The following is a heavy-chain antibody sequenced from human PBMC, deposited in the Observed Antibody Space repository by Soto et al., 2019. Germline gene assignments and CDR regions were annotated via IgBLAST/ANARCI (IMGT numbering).Heavy chain of an antibody. Sequence: SETLSLTCTVSGGSISSYYWSWIRQPPGKRLEWIGYIYYSGSTNYNPSLKSRVTISVDTSKNQFSLKLSSVTAADTAVYYCARGAFGGGYDSDFDYWGQGTLVTVSS. CDR2: IYYSGST. J-gene: IGHJ4*02. V-gene: IGHV4-59*01. D-gene: IGHD5-12*01. CDR3: ARGAFGGGYDSDFDY. CDR1: GGSISSYY.